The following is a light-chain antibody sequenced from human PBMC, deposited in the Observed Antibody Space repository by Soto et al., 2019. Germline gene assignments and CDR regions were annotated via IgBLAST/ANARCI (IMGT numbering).Light chain of an antibody. Sequence: EIVLTQSPGTLSLFPGERATLSGRASQSISSSYLAWYQQKPGQAPRLLIHGASNRATGIPDRFSGAGSGTDFTLTISRLEPEDFAVYYCHQYGSAPAWTFGQGPKVEIK. CDR2: GAS. CDR3: HQYGSAPAWT. J-gene: IGKJ1*01. V-gene: IGKV3-20*01. CDR1: QSISSSY.